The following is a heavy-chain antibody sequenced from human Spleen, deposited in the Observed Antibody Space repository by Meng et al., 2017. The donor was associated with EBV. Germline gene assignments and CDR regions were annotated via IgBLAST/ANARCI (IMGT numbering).Heavy chain of an antibody. CDR1: GGSIRSSNW. V-gene: IGHV4-4*02. D-gene: IGHD3-9*01. J-gene: IGHJ4*02. CDR3: ARDLTGYSADHY. CDR2: IYHSGST. Sequence: QVQLQAAVPGLVTPSGPLSLTCAVSGGSIRSSNWWSWVRQPPGKGLEWIGEIYHSGSTNYNPSLKSRVTISVDKSKNQFSLKLSSVTAADTAVYYCARDLTGYSADHYWGQGTLVTVSS.